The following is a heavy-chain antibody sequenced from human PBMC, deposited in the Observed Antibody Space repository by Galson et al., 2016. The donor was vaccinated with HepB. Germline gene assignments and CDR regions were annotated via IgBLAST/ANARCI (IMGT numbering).Heavy chain of an antibody. CDR3: VREKGYCTRGRCCSYFDC. D-gene: IGHD2-15*01. CDR2: INDRSRSI. CDR1: GFIFGHHS. Sequence: SLRLSCAASGFIFGHHSMNWVRQAPGKGPEWVSYINDRSRSIFYADSVKGRFTISRDNAKNTLYLQLASLRDEDTAVYYCVREKGYCTRGRCCSYFDCVGQGTLVTVSS. J-gene: IGHJ4*02. V-gene: IGHV3-48*02.